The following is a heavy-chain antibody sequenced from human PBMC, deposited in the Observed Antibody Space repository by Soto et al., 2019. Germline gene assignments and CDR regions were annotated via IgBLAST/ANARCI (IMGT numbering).Heavy chain of an antibody. CDR1: GYSFTRNC. CDR3: ARQAAAGKYYYAMDV. J-gene: IGHJ6*02. Sequence: GESLKISCKGSGYSFTRNCIGWVRQMSGKGLEGMVIIYPGDSDTRYSPSFQGQVTISADKSINTTYLQWSSLKASDTAIYYCARQAAAGKYYYAMDVWGQGTTVTVSS. CDR2: IYPGDSDT. V-gene: IGHV5-51*01. D-gene: IGHD6-13*01.